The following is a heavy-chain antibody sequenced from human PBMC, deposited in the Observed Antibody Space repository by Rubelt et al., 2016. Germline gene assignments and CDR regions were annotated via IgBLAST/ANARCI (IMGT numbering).Heavy chain of an antibody. V-gene: IGHV1-18*01. Sequence: QVQLVPSGAEVKKPGASVKVSCKASGYTFTSYGISWVRQAPGQGLEWMGWISAYNGNTNYAQKLQARGTMTTGTSPRTAYMELRSMRADETAVYYCARDPTTRFTSTGWFDPWGQGTLVTVSS. CDR1: GYTFTSYG. CDR2: ISAYNGNT. D-gene: IGHD5-12*01. CDR3: ARDPTTRFTSTGWFDP. J-gene: IGHJ5*02.